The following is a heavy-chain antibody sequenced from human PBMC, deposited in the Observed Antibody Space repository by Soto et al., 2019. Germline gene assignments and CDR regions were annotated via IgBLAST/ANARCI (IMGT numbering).Heavy chain of an antibody. CDR3: ARVALVRAVIIDWFDP. CDR2: ISPYNGNT. V-gene: IGHV1-18*04. J-gene: IGHJ5*02. D-gene: IGHD3-10*01. Sequence: WGSVKGSCKGSGYTFTSYGISWVRQAPGQGLEWRGWISPYNGNTNCAQKFQGRVTMPKDRETSTGYMELRSLRSDDTAVYYCARVALVRAVIIDWFDPWGQGNLVTVSS. CDR1: GYTFTSYG.